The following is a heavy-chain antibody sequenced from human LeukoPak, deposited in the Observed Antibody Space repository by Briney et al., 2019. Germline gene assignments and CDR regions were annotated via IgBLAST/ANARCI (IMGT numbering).Heavy chain of an antibody. CDR1: GGSFSGYY. J-gene: IGHJ4*02. V-gene: IGHV4-34*01. CDR3: ARPRIAVAATYFDY. Sequence: SETLSLTCAVYGGSFSGYYWSWTRQPPGKGLEWIGEINHSGSTNYNPSLKSRVTISVDTSKNQFSLKLSSVTAADTAVYYCARPRIAVAATYFDYWGQGTLVTVSS. D-gene: IGHD6-19*01. CDR2: INHSGST.